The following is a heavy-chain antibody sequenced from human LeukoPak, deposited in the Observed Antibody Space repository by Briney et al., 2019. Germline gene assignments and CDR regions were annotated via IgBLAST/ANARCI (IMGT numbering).Heavy chain of an antibody. Sequence: GGSLRLSCAASGFVVNDYYMNWIRLAPGKGLEWVSYISSRDNLIYYADSVEGRFTISTDNAKNAVFLQLNRLTVEDTAVYYCAREQWFRWEFWGQGVLVTVSS. J-gene: IGHJ4*02. CDR1: GFVVNDYY. CDR2: ISSRDNLI. CDR3: AREQWFRWEF. D-gene: IGHD3-10*01. V-gene: IGHV3-11*01.